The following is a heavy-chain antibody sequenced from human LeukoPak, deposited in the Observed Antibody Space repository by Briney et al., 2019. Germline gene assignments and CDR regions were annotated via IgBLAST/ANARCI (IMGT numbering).Heavy chain of an antibody. D-gene: IGHD4-17*01. Sequence: GASVKVSCKASGYTFTSHDINWVRQATGQGLEWMGWMNPNSGATGYTQKFRGRITMTRDTSLTTAYMELSSLRSEDTALYYCARGPAYSEYGVLGYSHYSMDVWGKGTMVTVS. J-gene: IGHJ6*03. CDR2: MNPNSGAT. CDR1: GYTFTSHD. V-gene: IGHV1-8*01. CDR3: ARGPAYSEYGVLGYSHYSMDV.